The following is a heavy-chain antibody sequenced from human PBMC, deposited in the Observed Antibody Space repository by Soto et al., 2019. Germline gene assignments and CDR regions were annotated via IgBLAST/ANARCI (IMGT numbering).Heavy chain of an antibody. J-gene: IGHJ3*02. CDR3: ARRGDEIYLNAFDI. Sequence: SVKVSCTASEGTFNTYTFAWVRQAPGQGLEWMGGIIPIFNTATYAQNFRDRVTITADESTRTAYMELSSLRSEDTAMYYCARRGDEIYLNAFDIWGQGTMVTVSS. CDR2: IIPIFNTA. V-gene: IGHV1-69*13. D-gene: IGHD2-2*02. CDR1: EGTFNTYT.